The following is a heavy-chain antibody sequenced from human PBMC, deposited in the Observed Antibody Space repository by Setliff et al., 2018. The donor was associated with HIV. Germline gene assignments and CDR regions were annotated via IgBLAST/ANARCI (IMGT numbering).Heavy chain of an antibody. CDR2: SNNDGSDV. J-gene: IGHJ5*02. V-gene: IGHV3-74*03. CDR3: AKDARKSTTQYNYFGP. Sequence: GGSLRLTCAASGFSFSNYWMHWVRQVPGKGLVWVSRSNNDGSDVKYLDSVRGRFTVSRDNAENTLYLEMNSLRVEDTALYYCAKDARKSTTQYNYFGPWGQGTLVTVSS. CDR1: GFSFSNYW.